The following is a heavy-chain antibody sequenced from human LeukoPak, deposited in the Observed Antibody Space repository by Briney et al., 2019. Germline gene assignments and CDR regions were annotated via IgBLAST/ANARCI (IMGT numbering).Heavy chain of an antibody. V-gene: IGHV1-2*02. J-gene: IGHJ3*02. Sequence: ASVKVSCKASGYTFTGYYMHWVRQAPGQGLEWMGWINPNSGGTNYAQQFQGRVTMTRDTSISTAYMELSRLRSDDTAVYYCARGVPIVVVVAATLEIAFDIWGQGTMVTVSS. CDR2: INPNSGGT. D-gene: IGHD2-15*01. CDR1: GYTFTGYY. CDR3: ARGVPIVVVVAATLEIAFDI.